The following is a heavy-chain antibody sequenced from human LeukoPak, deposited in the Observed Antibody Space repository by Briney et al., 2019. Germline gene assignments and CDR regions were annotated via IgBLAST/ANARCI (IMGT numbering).Heavy chain of an antibody. CDR3: ARGSAYYDSSGYSDY. CDR1: GGTFSSYA. D-gene: IGHD3-22*01. CDR2: IIPILGIA. J-gene: IGHJ4*02. Sequence: SVKVSCKASGGTFSSYAISWVRQAPGQGLEWMGRIIPILGIANYAQKFQGRVTITADKSTSTAYMELSSLRAEDTAVYYCARGSAYYDSSGYSDYWGQGTLVTVSS. V-gene: IGHV1-69*04.